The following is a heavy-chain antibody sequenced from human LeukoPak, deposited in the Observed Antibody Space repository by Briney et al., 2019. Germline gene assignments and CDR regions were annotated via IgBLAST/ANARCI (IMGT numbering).Heavy chain of an antibody. Sequence: GESLKISCKGSGCSFTSYWIGWVRQMPGKGLEWMGIIYPGDSDTRYSPSFQGQVTISADKSISTAYLQWSSLKASDTAMYYCARSSNYYDSSGYPFDYWGQGTLVTVSS. V-gene: IGHV5-51*01. CDR3: ARSSNYYDSSGYPFDY. D-gene: IGHD3-22*01. CDR1: GCSFTSYW. CDR2: IYPGDSDT. J-gene: IGHJ4*02.